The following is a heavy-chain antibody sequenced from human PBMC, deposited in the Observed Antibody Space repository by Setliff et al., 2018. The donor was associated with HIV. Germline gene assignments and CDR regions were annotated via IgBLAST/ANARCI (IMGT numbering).Heavy chain of an antibody. V-gene: IGHV4-4*07. CDR3: ARGAPYGSGRHRWNY. J-gene: IGHJ4*02. D-gene: IGHD3-10*01. CDR1: GDSFTGYY. CDR2: IYTNGAT. Sequence: SETLSLTCSVSGDSFTGYYWNWIRQSAGKGLEWIGRIYTNGATSYNPSLRSRVTMSVDTSKKQLSLRLTSVSAADTAVYYCARGAPYGSGRHRWNYWGQGTLVTVSS.